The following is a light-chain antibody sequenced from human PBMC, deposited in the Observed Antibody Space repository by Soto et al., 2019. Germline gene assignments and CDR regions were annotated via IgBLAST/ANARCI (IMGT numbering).Light chain of an antibody. CDR3: QNYNSGPRT. Sequence: DIQMTQSPSSVSASVGDRVTITCRASQSISNYLAWYQQKPGKVPKLLIYAASTLQSGVPSRFSGSGSGTDFTLTISSLQPDDVSTYYCQNYNSGPRTFGQGTKVEI. CDR1: QSISNY. CDR2: AAS. J-gene: IGKJ1*01. V-gene: IGKV1-27*01.